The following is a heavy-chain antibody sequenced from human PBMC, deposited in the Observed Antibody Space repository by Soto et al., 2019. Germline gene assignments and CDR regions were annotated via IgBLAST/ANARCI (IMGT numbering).Heavy chain of an antibody. CDR2: ISYDGSNK. CDR3: AREKEGADAFDI. J-gene: IGHJ3*02. Sequence: QVQLVESGGGVVQPGRSLRLSCAASGFTFSSYGMHWVRQAPGKGLEWVAVISYDGSNKYYADSVKGRFTISRDNSKNTLYLQMNSLRAEDTAVYYCAREKEGADAFDIWGQGTMVTVSS. V-gene: IGHV3-30*03. CDR1: GFTFSSYG.